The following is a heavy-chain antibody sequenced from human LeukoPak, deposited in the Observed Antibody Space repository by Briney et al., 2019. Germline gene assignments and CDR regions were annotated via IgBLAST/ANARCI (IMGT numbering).Heavy chain of an antibody. D-gene: IGHD6-19*01. CDR3: AKLPISGGWADH. CDR1: GFTFNRYS. V-gene: IGHV3-23*01. CDR2: ISGSGGST. Sequence: PGGSLRLSCAASGFTFNRYSMRWVRQAPAKRLEWVSSISGSGGSTYHADSVKGRFTISRDNSKSTLYLQMNSLRADDTAVYYCAKLPISGGWADHWSQGTLVTVSS. J-gene: IGHJ5*02.